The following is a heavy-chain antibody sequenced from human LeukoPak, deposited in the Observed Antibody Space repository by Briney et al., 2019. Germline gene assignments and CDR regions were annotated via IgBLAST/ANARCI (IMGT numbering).Heavy chain of an antibody. D-gene: IGHD6-19*01. CDR2: ISSSSSTI. CDR3: ARQEPLMWEYGSGWFDAFDI. Sequence: PGGSLRLSCAASGFTFSSYSMNWVRQAPGKGLEWVSYISSSSSTIYYADSVKGRFTISRDNAKNSLYLQMNSLRDEDTAVYYCARQEPLMWEYGSGWFDAFDIWGQGTMVTVSP. CDR1: GFTFSSYS. J-gene: IGHJ3*02. V-gene: IGHV3-48*02.